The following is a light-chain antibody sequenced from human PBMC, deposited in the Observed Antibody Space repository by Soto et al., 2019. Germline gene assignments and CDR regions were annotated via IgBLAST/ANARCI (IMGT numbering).Light chain of an antibody. J-gene: IGKJ2*01. Sequence: EIVMTQSPDTLSVSPGERVTLSCRASQSVSSDLAWYQQKPGQAPMLLSYGASTRSTDIAARFSGSGSGTEFTLTISSLQSADFAVYYCHQYDNWPPSTFGQGTKLEIK. CDR1: QSVSSD. CDR2: GAS. V-gene: IGKV3-15*01. CDR3: HQYDNWPPST.